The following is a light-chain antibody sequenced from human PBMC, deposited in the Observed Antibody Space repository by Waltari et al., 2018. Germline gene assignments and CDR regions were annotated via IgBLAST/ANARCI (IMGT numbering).Light chain of an antibody. CDR3: QHFFTSPRT. CDR1: QGINDF. J-gene: IGKJ1*01. Sequence: TCRARQGINDFVAWYQQKSGKVPKLLLYAASRLATGVPSRFSGRGSGTDYTLTISSLQPEDSATYYCQHFFTSPRTFGQGTKVEIK. CDR2: AAS. V-gene: IGKV1-NL1*01.